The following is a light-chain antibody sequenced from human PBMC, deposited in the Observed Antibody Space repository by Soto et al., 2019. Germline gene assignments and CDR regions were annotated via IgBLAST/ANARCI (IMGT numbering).Light chain of an antibody. CDR2: DAS. CDR3: QHRYNWLIT. V-gene: IGKV3-11*01. Sequence: EIVMTQTPATLSVSTGERATLSCRASQSVSSYLAWYQQKPGQAPRILIYDASNRATGIPARFSGSGSGTDFTLTISSLEPEDFAVYYCQHRYNWLITFGQGTRLEIK. J-gene: IGKJ5*01. CDR1: QSVSSY.